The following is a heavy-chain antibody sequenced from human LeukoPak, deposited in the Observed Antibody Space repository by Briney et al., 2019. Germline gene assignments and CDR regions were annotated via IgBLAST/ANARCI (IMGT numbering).Heavy chain of an antibody. CDR2: ISGSCDST. V-gene: IGHV3-23*01. J-gene: IGHJ3*02. CDR1: RFTFSSYG. Sequence: GGSLRLSCAASRFTFSSYGMHWVRQAPGKGLEWVSDISGSCDSTYYADSVKCRSTIARDNSKNTLYLQMNSLSVEVTAVYYCAKDSFTLTTSSNDAFDIWGQGTMVTVSS. CDR3: AKDSFTLTTSSNDAFDI. D-gene: IGHD4-17*01.